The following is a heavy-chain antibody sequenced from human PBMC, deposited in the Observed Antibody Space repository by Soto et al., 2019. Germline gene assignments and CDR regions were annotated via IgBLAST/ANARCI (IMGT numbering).Heavy chain of an antibody. Sequence: QLQLQESGSGLVKPSQTLSLTCAVSGGSISSGGYSWSWIRQPPGKGLEWIGYIYHGSTYYNPSLQSRVTISVDRSKNQFALKLSSVTAADPAVYYCARAGGLGAVAVDYWGQGTLVTVSS. CDR2: IYHGST. CDR3: ARAGGLGAVAVDY. V-gene: IGHV4-30-2*01. D-gene: IGHD6-19*01. CDR1: GGSISSGGYS. J-gene: IGHJ4*02.